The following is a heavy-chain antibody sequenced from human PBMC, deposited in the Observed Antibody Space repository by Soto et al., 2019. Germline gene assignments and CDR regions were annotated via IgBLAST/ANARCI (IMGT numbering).Heavy chain of an antibody. V-gene: IGHV1-69*01. Sequence: QVQLVQSGAEVKKPGSSVKVSCKASGGTFSSYAISWVRQAPGQGLEWMGGIIPIFGTANYAQKFQGRVTISGDESTSTGYMELSRLRSEDTAVYYCARADTMVRGVIITRRAPDYYYGMDVWGQGTTVTVSS. J-gene: IGHJ6*02. CDR3: ARADTMVRGVIITRRAPDYYYGMDV. CDR2: IIPIFGTA. D-gene: IGHD3-10*01. CDR1: GGTFSSYA.